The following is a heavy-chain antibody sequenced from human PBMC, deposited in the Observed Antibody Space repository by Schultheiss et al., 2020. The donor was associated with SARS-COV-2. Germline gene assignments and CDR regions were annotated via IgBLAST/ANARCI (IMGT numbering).Heavy chain of an antibody. CDR3: ARGSSGWYKEYYFDY. J-gene: IGHJ4*02. CDR2: ISYDGSNK. V-gene: IGHV3-30-3*01. CDR1: GFTFSSYA. Sequence: GGSLRLSCAASGFTFSSYAMHWVRQAPGKGLEWVAVISYDGSNKYYADSVKGRFTISRDNSKNTLYLQMNSLRAEDTAVYYCARGSSGWYKEYYFDYWGQGTLVTVSS. D-gene: IGHD6-19*01.